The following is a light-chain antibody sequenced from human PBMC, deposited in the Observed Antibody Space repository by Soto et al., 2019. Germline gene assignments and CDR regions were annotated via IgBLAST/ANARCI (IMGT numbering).Light chain of an antibody. V-gene: IGKV1-9*01. Sequence: IRLTQSPSSLSASVGDRVTITFRASQGISSYLVWYQQKPGKAPKNLIYSASTLQSGVPSRFSGSGSGTDFTLTISSLQPEDFATYYCQQLNEFPLTFGGGTKVDIK. CDR1: QGISSY. J-gene: IGKJ4*01. CDR3: QQLNEFPLT. CDR2: SAS.